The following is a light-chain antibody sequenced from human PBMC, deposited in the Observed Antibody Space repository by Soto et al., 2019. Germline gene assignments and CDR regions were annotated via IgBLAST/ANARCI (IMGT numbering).Light chain of an antibody. CDR3: SSYVGSNNFV. J-gene: IGLJ1*01. CDR2: EVS. CDR1: SSDVGGYNY. V-gene: IGLV2-8*01. Sequence: QSVLTQPPSASWSPGQSVTISCTGTSSDVGGYNYVSWYQQHPGKAPKLMIYEVSKRPSGVPDRFSGSKSGNTASLTVSGLQAEDEADYYCSSYVGSNNFVFGTGTKVTVL.